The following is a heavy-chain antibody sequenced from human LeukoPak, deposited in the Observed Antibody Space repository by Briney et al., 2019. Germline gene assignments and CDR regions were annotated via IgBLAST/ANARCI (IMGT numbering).Heavy chain of an antibody. D-gene: IGHD3-3*01. CDR2: INQSGST. J-gene: IGHJ5*02. Sequence: SETLSLTCAVYGGSFSNHYWSWIRQPPGKGLEWIGEINQSGSTNYNPSLKSRVTISIDTSKNQFSLKLTSVAAADTAVYFCARRRAGLRRDFWFDPWGQGTLVTVSS. V-gene: IGHV4-34*01. CDR3: ARRRAGLRRDFWFDP. CDR1: GGSFSNHY.